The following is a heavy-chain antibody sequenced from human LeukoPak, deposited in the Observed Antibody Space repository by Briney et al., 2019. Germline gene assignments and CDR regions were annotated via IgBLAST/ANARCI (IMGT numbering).Heavy chain of an antibody. CDR2: ISYSGGTI. V-gene: IGHV3-48*03. Sequence: GGSLRLSCAASGFTFSSHWMSWVGQAPGEGLEWLSYISYSGGTIYYADSVKGRFTISRDNAKNSLYLQMDSLRAEDTALYYCARAVRGRNDFDYWGQGTLVTVSS. CDR3: ARAVRGRNDFDY. J-gene: IGHJ4*02. CDR1: GFTFSSHW. D-gene: IGHD3-10*01.